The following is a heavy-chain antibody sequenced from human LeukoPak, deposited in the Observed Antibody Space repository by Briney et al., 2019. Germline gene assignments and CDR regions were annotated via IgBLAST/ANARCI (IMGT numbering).Heavy chain of an antibody. Sequence: GGCLRLSCEASAFTLSSYWMSWVRQAAGKGREWVANIKQDGSEKYYVDSVKGRFTISRDNAKNSLYLQMNSLSAEDTAVYYCARVAAVAGADYWGQGTLVTVSS. CDR3: ARVAAVAGADY. CDR2: IKQDGSEK. D-gene: IGHD6-19*01. CDR1: AFTLSSYW. J-gene: IGHJ4*02. V-gene: IGHV3-7*05.